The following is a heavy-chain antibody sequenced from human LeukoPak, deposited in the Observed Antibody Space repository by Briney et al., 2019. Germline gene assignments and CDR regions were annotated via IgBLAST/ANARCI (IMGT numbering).Heavy chain of an antibody. CDR2: ITGSGGTT. CDR3: AKDQLGAILYFDY. J-gene: IGHJ4*02. D-gene: IGHD1-26*01. Sequence: GGSLRLSCAASGFTFSNYEMNWVRQAPGKGLEWVSAITGSGGTTYYADSVKGRFTISRDNSKNTLYMQMNSLRAGDTAVYYCAKDQLGAILYFDYWGQGTLVTVSS. CDR1: GFTFSNYE. V-gene: IGHV3-23*01.